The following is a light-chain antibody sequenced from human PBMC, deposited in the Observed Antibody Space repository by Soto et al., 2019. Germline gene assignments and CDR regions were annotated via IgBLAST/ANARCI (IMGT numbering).Light chain of an antibody. CDR1: PSVTNF. CDR3: QQRNIWPPVT. Sequence: EIVLTQSPATLSLSPGERAILSCRASPSVTNFLAWYQQKPGQAPRLLIYGAFNWATGIPARFSGSGSGTDFTLTISSLEPEDSAIYYCQQRNIWPPVTFGQGTRLEIK. V-gene: IGKV3-11*01. CDR2: GAF. J-gene: IGKJ5*01.